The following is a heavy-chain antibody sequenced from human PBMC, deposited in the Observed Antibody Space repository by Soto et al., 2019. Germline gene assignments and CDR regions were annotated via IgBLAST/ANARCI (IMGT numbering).Heavy chain of an antibody. V-gene: IGHV6-1*01. J-gene: IGHJ5*01. CDR2: TYYRSKWFT. D-gene: IGHD2-2*01. Sequence: SQTLSLTCDISGDSVSTNTATWDWIRQSPSRGLEWLGRTYYRSKWFTDYAVSVKGRITISPDTLNNQLSLQLTSVTPDDTAVHYCVRLICNSWLDSWGQGTLVTVSS. CDR3: VRLICNSWLDS. CDR1: GDSVSTNTAT.